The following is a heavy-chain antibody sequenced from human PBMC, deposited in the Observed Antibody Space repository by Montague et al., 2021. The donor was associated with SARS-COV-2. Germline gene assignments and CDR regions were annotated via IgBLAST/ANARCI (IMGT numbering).Heavy chain of an antibody. CDR1: DASISSDNYF. CDR3: ARQQAAARGAYFDY. J-gene: IGHJ4*02. V-gene: IGHV4-39*01. D-gene: IGHD6-13*01. CDR2: IYYRGNT. Sequence: SETLSLTCTVSDASISSDNYFWGWIRQPPGKGLEWIGSIYYRGNTYLNPSLKSRATMSVDTSKSQFSLKVSSLTAADTAVFYCARQQAAARGAYFDYWGQGTLVTVSS.